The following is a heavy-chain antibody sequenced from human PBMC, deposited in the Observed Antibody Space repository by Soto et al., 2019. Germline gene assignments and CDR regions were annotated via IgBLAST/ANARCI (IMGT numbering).Heavy chain of an antibody. V-gene: IGHV1-69*01. J-gene: IGHJ3*01. CDR3: ASPQGSGWRINALDF. CDR1: GDTFGRNA. Sequence: QVVLVQSGAEMKNPGSSVKVSCKASGDTFGRNAINWVRQAPGQGLEWMGGIIPMFGTANHAQKFRDRIMITADESTNTVYLEVNSLRSEDTAIYYCASPQGSGWRINALDFWGQGTKVIVSS. D-gene: IGHD6-19*01. CDR2: IIPMFGTA.